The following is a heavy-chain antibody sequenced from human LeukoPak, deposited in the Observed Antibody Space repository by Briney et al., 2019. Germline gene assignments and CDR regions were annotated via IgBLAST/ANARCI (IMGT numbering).Heavy chain of an antibody. J-gene: IGHJ6*02. V-gene: IGHV3-21*01. CDR1: GFIFHNHA. CDR3: ASGGPYGMDV. Sequence: GGSLRLSCAASGFIFHNHALSWVRQAPGKGLEWVSSISSSSSYIYYADSVKGRFTISRDNAKNSLYLQMNSLRAEDTAVYYCASGGPYGMDVWGQGTTVTVSS. D-gene: IGHD3-10*01. CDR2: ISSSSSYI.